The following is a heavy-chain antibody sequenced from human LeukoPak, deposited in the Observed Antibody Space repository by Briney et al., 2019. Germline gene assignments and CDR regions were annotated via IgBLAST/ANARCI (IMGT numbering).Heavy chain of an antibody. V-gene: IGHV3-9*02. J-gene: IGHJ4*02. CDR3: AANGGGDSGYGNFDY. Sequence: LPGGSLRLSCVVSGFTSDDYAMHWVRHVPGKGLEWVSGISWNSDNIDYADSVKGRFTISRDNAKNSLYLQMNSLRSEDTALYYCAANGGGDSGYGNFDYWGQGTLVTVFS. CDR2: ISWNSDNI. D-gene: IGHD5-12*01. CDR1: GFTSDDYA.